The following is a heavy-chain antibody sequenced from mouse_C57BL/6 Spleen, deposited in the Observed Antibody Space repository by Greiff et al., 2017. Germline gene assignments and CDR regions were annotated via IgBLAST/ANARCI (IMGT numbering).Heavy chain of an antibody. J-gene: IGHJ1*03. V-gene: IGHV5-17*01. D-gene: IGHD1-1*01. CDR3: ASDYYGSSWYVDV. CDR2: ISRGSSTI. CDR1: GFTFSDYG. Sequence: EVMLVESGGGLVKPGGSLKLSCAASGFTFSDYGMHWVSQAPEQGLEWVAYISRGSSTIYYADTVKGRFTISRDNAKNTLFLQMTSLRSEDTAMYYCASDYYGSSWYVDVWGTGTTVTVSS.